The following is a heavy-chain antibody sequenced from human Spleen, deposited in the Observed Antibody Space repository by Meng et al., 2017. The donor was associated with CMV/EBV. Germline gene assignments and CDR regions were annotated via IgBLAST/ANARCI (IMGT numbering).Heavy chain of an antibody. CDR1: GFTFSNYA. CDR2: ISASSTYI. D-gene: IGHD3-3*01. V-gene: IGHV3-21*01. Sequence: GESLKISCAASGFTFSNYAMNWVRQAPGKGLEWVSCISASSTYIYYADSVKGRFTISRDNAKNSLYLQMNSLRAEDTAVYYCARDMDFGVVIMGYGMDVWGQGTTVTVSS. J-gene: IGHJ6*02. CDR3: ARDMDFGVVIMGYGMDV.